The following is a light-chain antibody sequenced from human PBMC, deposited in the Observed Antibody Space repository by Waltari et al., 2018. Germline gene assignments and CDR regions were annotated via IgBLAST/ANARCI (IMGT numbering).Light chain of an antibody. CDR1: RSNIGTSFD. J-gene: IGLJ2*01. CDR3: HSYDTSLSTYV. V-gene: IGLV1-40*01. Sequence: QSVLTQPPSVSGAPGQGVTISCTGSRSNIGTSFDVYWYQQCPGTTPKLIIYGNTNRPSVIPYRFSDSKSGSSASLAISGIQAEDEAHYYCHSYDTSLSTYVFGGGTKLTVL. CDR2: GNT.